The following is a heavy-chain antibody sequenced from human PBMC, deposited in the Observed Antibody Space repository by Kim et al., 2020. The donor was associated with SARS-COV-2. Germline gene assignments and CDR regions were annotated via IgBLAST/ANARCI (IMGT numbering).Heavy chain of an antibody. D-gene: IGHD3-22*01. V-gene: IGHV4-34*01. CDR3: ARDYYDSSGSMDI. J-gene: IGHJ3*02. Sequence: HPSLKCRITISVDTSKNQFSLKLSSVTAADTAVYYCARDYYDSSGSMDIWGQGTMVTVSS.